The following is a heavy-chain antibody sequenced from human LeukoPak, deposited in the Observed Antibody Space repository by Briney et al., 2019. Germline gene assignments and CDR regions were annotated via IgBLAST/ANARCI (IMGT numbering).Heavy chain of an antibody. Sequence: PSETLSLTCTVSGSSISSGGYYWSWIRQHPGKGLEWIGYIYYSGSTYYNPSLKSRVTISVDTSKNQFSLKLSSVTAADTAVYYCARAYNGGWELLSYYFDYWGQGTLVTVSS. CDR2: IYYSGST. D-gene: IGHD1-26*01. CDR1: GSSISSGGYY. J-gene: IGHJ4*02. CDR3: ARAYNGGWELLSYYFDY. V-gene: IGHV4-31*03.